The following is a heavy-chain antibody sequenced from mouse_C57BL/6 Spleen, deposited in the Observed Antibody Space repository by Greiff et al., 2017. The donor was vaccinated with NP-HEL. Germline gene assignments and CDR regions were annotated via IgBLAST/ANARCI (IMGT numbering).Heavy chain of an antibody. J-gene: IGHJ4*01. V-gene: IGHV1-82*01. CDR2: IYPGDGDT. CDR1: GYAFSSSW. D-gene: IGHD1-1*01. Sequence: QVQLQQSGPELVKPGASVKISCKASGYAFSSSWMNWVKQRPGKGLEWIGRIYPGDGDTNYNGKFKGKATLTADKSSSTAYMQLSSLTSEDSAVYFCALSYYYGSSYGAMDYWGQGTSVTVSS. CDR3: ALSYYYGSSYGAMDY.